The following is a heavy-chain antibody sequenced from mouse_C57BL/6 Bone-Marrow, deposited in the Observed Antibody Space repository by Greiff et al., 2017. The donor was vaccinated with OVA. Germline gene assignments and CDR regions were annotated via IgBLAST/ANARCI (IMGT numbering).Heavy chain of an antibody. CDR3: TPDGYFFDY. CDR2: IDPENGDT. Sequence: EVKLMESGAELVRPGASVKLSCTASGFNIKDDYMHWVKQRPEQGLEWIGWIDPENGDTEYASKFQGKATITADTSSNTAYLQLSSLTSEDTAVYYCTPDGYFFDYWGQGTTLTVSS. CDR1: GFNIKDDY. D-gene: IGHD2-3*01. J-gene: IGHJ2*01. V-gene: IGHV14-4*01.